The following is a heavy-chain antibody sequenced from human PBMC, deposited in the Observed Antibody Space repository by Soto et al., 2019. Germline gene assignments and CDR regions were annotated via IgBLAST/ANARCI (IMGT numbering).Heavy chain of an antibody. Sequence: QVQLVESGGGVVQPGRSLRLSCAASGFTFSSYGMHWVRQAPGKGLEWVAVISYDGSNKYYADSVKGRFTISRDNSKNTLYLQMNSLRAEDTAVYYCAKEISSSPYYYYYGMDVWGQGTTVTVSS. D-gene: IGHD6-6*01. J-gene: IGHJ6*02. V-gene: IGHV3-30*18. CDR2: ISYDGSNK. CDR1: GFTFSSYG. CDR3: AKEISSSPYYYYYGMDV.